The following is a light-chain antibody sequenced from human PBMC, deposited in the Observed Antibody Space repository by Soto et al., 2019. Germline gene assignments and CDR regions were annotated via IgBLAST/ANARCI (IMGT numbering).Light chain of an antibody. CDR2: EAS. V-gene: IGLV2-18*02. CDR1: STDFVSYNR. Sequence: QSALTQPPSVSGSPGQSVTISCTGTSTDFVSYNRVSWYQQPPGTAPKLIIYEASNRPSGVPDRFSGSKSGNTASLTISGLQAADEADYYCGSYANATLIFGGGTKVTVL. J-gene: IGLJ2*01. CDR3: GSYANATLI.